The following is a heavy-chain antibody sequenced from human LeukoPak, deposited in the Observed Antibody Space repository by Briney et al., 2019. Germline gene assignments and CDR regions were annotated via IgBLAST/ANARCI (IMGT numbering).Heavy chain of an antibody. CDR3: ARGGEWRYYYDSSGYYPFDY. CDR2: IYYSGST. Sequence: PSETLSLTCTVSGGSISSYYWSWIRQPPGKALEWIGYIYYSGSTNYNPSLKSRVTISVDTSKNQFSLKLSSVTAADTAVYYCARGGEWRYYYDSSGYYPFDYWGQGTLVTVSS. CDR1: GGSISSYY. D-gene: IGHD3-22*01. J-gene: IGHJ4*02. V-gene: IGHV4-59*01.